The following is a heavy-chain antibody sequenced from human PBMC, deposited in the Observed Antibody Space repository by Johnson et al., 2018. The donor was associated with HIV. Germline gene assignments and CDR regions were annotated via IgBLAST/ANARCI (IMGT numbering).Heavy chain of an antibody. V-gene: IGHV3-20*04. Sequence: VQLVESGGDFIKPGGSLRLSCAASGFTFSNAWMSWVRQAPGKGLEWVSGINWNGDNIAYADSVKGRFTISRDNAKNSLYLQMNSLRAEDTAFYYCAKVDTATNDAFDIWGQGTMVTVSS. CDR1: GFTFSNAW. D-gene: IGHD5-18*01. CDR3: AKVDTATNDAFDI. CDR2: INWNGDNI. J-gene: IGHJ3*02.